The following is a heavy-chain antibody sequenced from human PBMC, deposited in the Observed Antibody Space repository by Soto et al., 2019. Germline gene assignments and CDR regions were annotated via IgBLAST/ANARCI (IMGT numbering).Heavy chain of an antibody. J-gene: IGHJ4*02. CDR3: TRLNYYDTSGYPYFFDY. CDR2: VHYVGTT. D-gene: IGHD3-22*01. CDR1: GASMSEFY. Sequence: QVQLRESGPGLVKPSETLSLTCSVSGASMSEFYWSWIRQSPGKGLEWIGYVHYVGTTKYTPSHKSRVTISVDTSKKQFSLNLRSVTAADTAVYYCTRLNYYDTSGYPYFFDYWGQGAPVTVSS. V-gene: IGHV4-59*12.